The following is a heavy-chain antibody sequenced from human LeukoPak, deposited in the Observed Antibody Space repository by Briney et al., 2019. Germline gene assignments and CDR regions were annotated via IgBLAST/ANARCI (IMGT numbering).Heavy chain of an antibody. CDR1: GFIFDDHG. CDR3: AGGDRNGWYFDF. D-gene: IGHD6-19*01. CDR2: INWNGGST. Sequence: PGGSLRLSCAASGFIFDDHGMSWVRQVPGKGLEWVSGINWNGGSTGYADSVKGRFTISRDNANNSLYLQMNSLRAEDTALYYCAGGDRNGWYFDFWGQGILVTVSS. V-gene: IGHV3-20*04. J-gene: IGHJ4*02.